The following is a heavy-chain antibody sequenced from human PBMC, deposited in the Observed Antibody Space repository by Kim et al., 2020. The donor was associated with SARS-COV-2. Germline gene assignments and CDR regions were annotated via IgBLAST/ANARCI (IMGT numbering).Heavy chain of an antibody. J-gene: IGHJ4*02. CDR3: ARDMNPTVYDY. Sequence: KTKDSPRFQGSVTITRANSANTAYMELSSLTSEDTAVYYCARDMNPTVYDYWGQGTLVTVSS. D-gene: IGHD4-4*01. CDR2: KT. V-gene: IGHV1-3*01.